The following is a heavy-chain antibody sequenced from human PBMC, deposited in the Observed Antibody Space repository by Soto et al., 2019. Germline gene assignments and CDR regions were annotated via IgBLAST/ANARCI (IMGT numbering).Heavy chain of an antibody. CDR1: GDSVSSNSAA. J-gene: IGHJ4*02. CDR3: ASSGLRFLEWLGY. D-gene: IGHD3-3*01. Sequence: PSQTLSLTCAISGDSVSSNSAAWNWIRQPPGKGLEWIGEINHSGSTNYDPSLKSRVTISVDTSKNQFSLKLSSVTAADTAVYYCASSGLRFLEWLGYWGQGTLVTVSS. CDR2: INHSGST. V-gene: IGHV4-34*01.